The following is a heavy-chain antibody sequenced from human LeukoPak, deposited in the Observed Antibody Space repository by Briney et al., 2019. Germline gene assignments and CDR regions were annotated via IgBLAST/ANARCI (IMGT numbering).Heavy chain of an antibody. CDR2: INGDGSST. CDR3: ARFYGDFVNHRYFDL. J-gene: IGHJ2*01. Sequence: GGSLRLSCVVPKFTFSNYWMHWVRQAPGEGLVWVSRINGDGSSTAYADSVKGRFTISRDNSKNTLYLQMNSLRAEDTAVYYCARFYGDFVNHRYFDLWGRGTLVTVSS. D-gene: IGHD4-17*01. V-gene: IGHV3-74*01. CDR1: KFTFSNYW.